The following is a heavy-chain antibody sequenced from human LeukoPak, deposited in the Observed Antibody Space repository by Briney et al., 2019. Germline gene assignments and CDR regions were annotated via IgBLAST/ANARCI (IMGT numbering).Heavy chain of an antibody. CDR2: IKEDGSEK. CDR3: ARGGFCRGPTCYSFWY. Sequence: PGGSLRLSRAASGISFSSYWMSWVRQSPGKGLEWVANIKEDGSEKYYVDSVKGRFSISRDNAKDSLYLEMNSLRAEDTAVYHCARGGFCRGPTCYSFWYWGPGAMVTVST. CDR1: GISFSSYW. J-gene: IGHJ3*01. D-gene: IGHD2-15*01. V-gene: IGHV3-7*04.